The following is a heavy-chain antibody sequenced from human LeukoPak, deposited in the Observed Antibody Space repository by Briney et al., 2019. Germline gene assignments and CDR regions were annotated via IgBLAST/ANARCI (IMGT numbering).Heavy chain of an antibody. Sequence: ASVKVSCKASGGTFSNYDFTFTSYAITWVRQAPGQGLDWMGGIIPSYGRADYPQKFQGRVTITADESTRTVTMQLSSLSSEDTAVYYCAGFFYDNSNAAFDIWGQGTVVTVS. CDR1: GGTFSNYDFTFTSYA. CDR2: IIPSYGRA. D-gene: IGHD3-22*01. V-gene: IGHV1-69*13. CDR3: AGFFYDNSNAAFDI. J-gene: IGHJ3*02.